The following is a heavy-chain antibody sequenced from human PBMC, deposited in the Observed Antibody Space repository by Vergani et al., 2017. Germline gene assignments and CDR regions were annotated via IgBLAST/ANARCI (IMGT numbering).Heavy chain of an antibody. V-gene: IGHV3-7*04. CDR1: GFTFGDYW. Sequence: EVQLVESGGGLVQPGGSLRLSCVGSGFTFGDYWMTWVRQAPGKGPQWVASIKHDGSEQYYVDSVNGRFTISRANAKNSVSLQMSSLRVDDTAVYYCAKDLAFAPYYLDFGGQGTLVTVSS. J-gene: IGHJ4*02. CDR3: AKDLAFAPYYLDF. CDR2: IKHDGSEQ.